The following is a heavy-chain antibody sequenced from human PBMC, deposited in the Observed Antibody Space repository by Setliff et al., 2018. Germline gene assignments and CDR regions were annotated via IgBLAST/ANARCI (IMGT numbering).Heavy chain of an antibody. J-gene: IGHJ6*02. CDR2: IIPIFGTA. V-gene: IGHV1-69*05. Sequence: KVSCKASGGTFSSYAISWVRQAPGQGLEWMGGIIPIFGTANYAQKFQGRVTITTDESTSTAYMELSSLRSEDTAVYYCARTSGVRGVIIAGGMDVWGQGTTVTVSS. D-gene: IGHD3-10*01. CDR3: ARTSGVRGVIIAGGMDV. CDR1: GGTFSSYA.